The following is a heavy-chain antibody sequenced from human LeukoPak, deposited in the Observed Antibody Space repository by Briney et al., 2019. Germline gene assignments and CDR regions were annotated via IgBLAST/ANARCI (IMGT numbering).Heavy chain of an antibody. D-gene: IGHD6-19*01. CDR1: GGSFSGYY. J-gene: IGHJ1*01. V-gene: IGHV4-34*01. Sequence: SETLSLTCAVYGGSFSGYYWSWIRQPPGKGLEWIGGINHSGSTNYNPSLKSRVTISVDTSKNQFSLKLSSVTAADTAVYYCARAVAGRGYFQHWGQGTLVTVSS. CDR2: INHSGST. CDR3: ARAVAGRGYFQH.